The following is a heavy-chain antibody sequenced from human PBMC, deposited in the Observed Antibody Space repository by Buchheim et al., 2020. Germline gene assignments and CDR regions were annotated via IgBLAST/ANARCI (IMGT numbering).Heavy chain of an antibody. CDR1: GFSFRDYG. Sequence: QVQVVESGGGVVQPGGSPRLSCGASGFSFRDYGMHWVRQAPGKGLEGVAVISYAGSKKYYGASVKGRFTISRGNSKNMVFLQMNSLRVEDTAVYYCTKAFYYGSGDYYSRMGYFFGMDVWGPGTT. D-gene: IGHD3-10*01. CDR3: TKAFYYGSGDYYSRMGYFFGMDV. V-gene: IGHV3-30*18. J-gene: IGHJ6*02. CDR2: ISYAGSKK.